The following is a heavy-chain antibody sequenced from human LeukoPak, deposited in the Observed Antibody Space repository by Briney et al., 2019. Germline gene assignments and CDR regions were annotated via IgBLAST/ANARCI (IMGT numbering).Heavy chain of an antibody. CDR2: IIPIFGTA. D-gene: IGHD3-10*01. CDR1: GGTFSSYA. J-gene: IGHJ6*03. CDR3: ARATLWFGDSFPYYMDV. V-gene: IGHV1-69*13. Sequence: ASVKVSCKASGGTFSSYAISWVRQAPGQGLEWMGGIIPIFGTANYAQKFQGRVTITADESTSTAYMELSSLRSEDTAVYYCARATLWFGDSFPYYMDVWGKGTTVTISS.